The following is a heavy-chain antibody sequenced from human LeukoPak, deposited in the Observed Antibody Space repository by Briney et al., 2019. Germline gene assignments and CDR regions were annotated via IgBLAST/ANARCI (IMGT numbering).Heavy chain of an antibody. CDR3: AKGAYYYGSGSYYFFDY. Sequence: GGSLRLSCAASGFTFSSYAMSWVRQAPGKGLEWVSAISGSGGSTYYADSVKGRFTISRVNAKNTLYLQMNSLRAEDTAVYYCAKGAYYYGSGSYYFFDYWGQGTLVTVSS. CDR2: ISGSGGST. CDR1: GFTFSSYA. J-gene: IGHJ4*02. D-gene: IGHD3-10*01. V-gene: IGHV3-23*01.